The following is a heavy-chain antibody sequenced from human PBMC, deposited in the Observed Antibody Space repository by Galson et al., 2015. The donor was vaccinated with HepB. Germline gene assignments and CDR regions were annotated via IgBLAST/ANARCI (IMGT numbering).Heavy chain of an antibody. Sequence: SVKVSCKASGYTFTSYYMHWVRQAPGQGLEWMGIINPSGGSTSYAQKFQGRVTMTRDTSTSTVYMELSSLRSEDTAVYYCARSGVGRNDAFDIWGQGTMVTVSS. J-gene: IGHJ3*02. D-gene: IGHD7-27*01. CDR1: GYTFTSYY. CDR3: ARSGVGRNDAFDI. CDR2: INPSGGST. V-gene: IGHV1-46*01.